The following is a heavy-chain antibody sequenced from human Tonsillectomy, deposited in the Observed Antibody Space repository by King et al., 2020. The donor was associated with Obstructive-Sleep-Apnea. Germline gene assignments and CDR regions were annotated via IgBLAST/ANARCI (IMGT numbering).Heavy chain of an antibody. J-gene: IGHJ4*02. CDR2: IYYNGNT. V-gene: IGHV4-30-4*01. D-gene: IGHD4-23*01. Sequence: QLQESGPGLVKPSQTLSLTCTVSGGSISSGDYYWTWIRQPPGKGLEWIGYIYYNGNTYSNPSLKSRVTVSVDTSKNQFSLKLSSVTAADTAVYYCARAAYDYGGSWKAYFDYWGQGTLVTVSS. CDR1: GGSISSGDYY. CDR3: ARAAYDYGGSWKAYFDY.